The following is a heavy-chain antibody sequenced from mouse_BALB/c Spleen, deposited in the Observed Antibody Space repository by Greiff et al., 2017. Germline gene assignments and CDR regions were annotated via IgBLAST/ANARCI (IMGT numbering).Heavy chain of an antibody. CDR3: ARFITTVVYYYAMDY. D-gene: IGHD1-1*01. Sequence: EVKLQESGGGLVKPGGSLKLSCAASGFTFSSYAMSWVRQTPEKRLEWVASISSGGSTYYPDSVKGRFTISRDNARNILYMQMSSLRSEDTAMYYRARFITTVVYYYAMDYWGQGTSVTVSS. CDR1: GFTFSSYA. J-gene: IGHJ4*01. V-gene: IGHV5-6-5*01. CDR2: ISSGGST.